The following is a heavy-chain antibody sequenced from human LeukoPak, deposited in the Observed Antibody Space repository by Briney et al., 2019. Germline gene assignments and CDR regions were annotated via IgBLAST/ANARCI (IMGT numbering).Heavy chain of an antibody. J-gene: IGHJ5*02. Sequence: SETLSLTCTVSGGSISSYYWSWIRQPPGKGLEWIGYIYYSGSTNYNPSLKSRVTISVDTSKNQFSLKLSSVTAADTAVYYCARVSVGAVRYWFDPWSQGTLVTVSS. CDR2: IYYSGST. CDR3: ARVSVGAVRYWFDP. V-gene: IGHV4-59*01. CDR1: GGSISSYY. D-gene: IGHD1-26*01.